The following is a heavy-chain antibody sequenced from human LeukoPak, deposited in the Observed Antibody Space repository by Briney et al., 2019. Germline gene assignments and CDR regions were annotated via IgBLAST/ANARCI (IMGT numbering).Heavy chain of an antibody. V-gene: IGHV1-2*02. J-gene: IGHJ3*02. D-gene: IGHD3-10*01. Sequence: ASVKVSCKASGYTFTGYYMHWVRQAPGQGLEWMGWNNPNSGGTNYAQKFQGRVTMTRDTSISTAYMELSRLRSDDTAVYYCARDITMVRGVIQPRAFDIWGQGTMVTVSS. CDR3: ARDITMVRGVIQPRAFDI. CDR2: NNPNSGGT. CDR1: GYTFTGYY.